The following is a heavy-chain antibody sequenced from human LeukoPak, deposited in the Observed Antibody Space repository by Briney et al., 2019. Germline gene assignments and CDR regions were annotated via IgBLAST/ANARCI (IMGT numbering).Heavy chain of an antibody. V-gene: IGHV3-9*01. D-gene: IGHD6-19*01. CDR2: ISWNSFTI. CDR1: RFTFDDYA. CDR3: ARGYGWLGKYFDY. J-gene: IGHJ4*02. Sequence: PGGSLRLSCAASRFTFDDYAMHWVRQAPGKGLEWVSSISWNSFTIGYADSVKGRFTISRDNAKNSLYLQMNSLRAEDTAVYYCARGYGWLGKYFDYWGQGTLVTVSS.